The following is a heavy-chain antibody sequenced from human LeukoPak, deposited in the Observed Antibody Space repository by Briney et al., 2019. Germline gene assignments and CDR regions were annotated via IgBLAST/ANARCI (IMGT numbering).Heavy chain of an antibody. CDR2: IIPIFGTA. J-gene: IGHJ6*03. D-gene: IGHD1-26*01. V-gene: IGHV1-69*05. CDR3: ARAFASGSYYYYYYYYMDV. CDR1: GGTFSSYA. Sequence: SVKVSCKASGGTFSSYAISWVRQAPGQGLEWMGGIIPIFGTANYAQKLQGRVTMTTDTSTSTAYMELRSLRSDDTAVYYCARAFASGSYYYYYYYYMDVWGKGTTVTVSS.